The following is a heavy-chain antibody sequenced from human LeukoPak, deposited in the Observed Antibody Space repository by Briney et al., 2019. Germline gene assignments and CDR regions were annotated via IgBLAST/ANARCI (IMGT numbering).Heavy chain of an antibody. Sequence: GGSLRLSCAASGFTFSSYAMRWVRQAPGKGLEWVAVISYDGSNKYYADSVKGRFTISRDNSKNTLYLQMNSLRAEGTAVYYCARDHRCGGDCYLYYFDYWGQGTLVTVSS. D-gene: IGHD2-21*02. CDR2: ISYDGSNK. V-gene: IGHV3-30-3*01. J-gene: IGHJ4*02. CDR3: ARDHRCGGDCYLYYFDY. CDR1: GFTFSSYA.